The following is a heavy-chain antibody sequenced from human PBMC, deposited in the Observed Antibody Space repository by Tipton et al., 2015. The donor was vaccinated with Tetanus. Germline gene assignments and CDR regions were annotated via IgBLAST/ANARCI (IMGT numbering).Heavy chain of an antibody. Sequence: VQLVQSGGEVKKPGESLKISCKGSGYIFTNYWIGWVRQKPGKGLEWMGIIYPGDSNTRYSPSFQGQVIMSADKSISTAYLQWSSLKSSDTAMYFCARQRRDGYNLSDFWGQGTLVTVSA. V-gene: IGHV5-51*01. CDR3: ARQRRDGYNLSDF. J-gene: IGHJ4*02. D-gene: IGHD5-24*01. CDR1: GYIFTNYW. CDR2: IYPGDSNT.